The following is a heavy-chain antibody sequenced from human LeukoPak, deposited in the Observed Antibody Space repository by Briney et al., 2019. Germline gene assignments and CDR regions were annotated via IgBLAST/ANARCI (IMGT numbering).Heavy chain of an antibody. D-gene: IGHD3-3*01. CDR2: ISGYNDNT. J-gene: IGHJ4*02. V-gene: IGHV1-18*01. CDR3: ARVGPERFLQFITFDY. Sequence: ASVKVSCKASGYTFTNYGISWVRQAPGQGLEWMGWISGYNDNTNYAQKFQGRVTMTTDTSTSTAYMELRSLRSDDTAVYYCARVGPERFLQFITFDYWGQGTLVTVSS. CDR1: GYTFTNYG.